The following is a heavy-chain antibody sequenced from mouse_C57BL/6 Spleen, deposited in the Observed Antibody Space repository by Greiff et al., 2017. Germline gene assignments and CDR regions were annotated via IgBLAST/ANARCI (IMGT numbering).Heavy chain of an antibody. CDR2: IYPGDGDT. CDR1: GYAFSSYW. Sequence: QVQLKQSGAELVKPGASVKISCKASGYAFSSYWMNWVKQRPGKGLEWIGQIYPGDGDTNYNGKFKGKATLTADKSSSTAYMQLSSLTSEDSAVYFCAFYYGYDEGGYYYAMDYWGQGTSVTVSS. CDR3: AFYYGYDEGGYYYAMDY. V-gene: IGHV1-80*01. D-gene: IGHD2-2*01. J-gene: IGHJ4*01.